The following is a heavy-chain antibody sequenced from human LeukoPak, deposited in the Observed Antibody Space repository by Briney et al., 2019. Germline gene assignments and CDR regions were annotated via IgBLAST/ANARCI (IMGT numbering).Heavy chain of an antibody. CDR2: INPNSGGA. Sequence: ASVKVSCKPSGYTFTDYYMHWLRQAPGQGLEWMGWINPNSGGANSARKFQGRVTMTRDTSISTAYMEVSRLRSDDTAVYYCARDGDGYNLDWGQGTLVTVSS. J-gene: IGHJ4*02. CDR3: ARDGDGYNLD. D-gene: IGHD5-24*01. CDR1: GYTFTDYY. V-gene: IGHV1-2*02.